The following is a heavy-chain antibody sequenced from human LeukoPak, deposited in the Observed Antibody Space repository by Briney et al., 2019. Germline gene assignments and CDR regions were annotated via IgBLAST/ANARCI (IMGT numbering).Heavy chain of an antibody. V-gene: IGHV3-30*18. D-gene: IGHD5-24*01. CDR1: GFTFSSYG. Sequence: GGSLRLSCAASGFTFSSYGMHWVRQAPGKGLEWVAVISYDGSNKYHADSVKGRFTISRDNSKNTLYLQMNSLRAEDTAVYYCAKGGRWLQFKKGTPIDYWGQGTLVTVSS. CDR2: ISYDGSNK. J-gene: IGHJ4*02. CDR3: AKGGRWLQFKKGTPIDY.